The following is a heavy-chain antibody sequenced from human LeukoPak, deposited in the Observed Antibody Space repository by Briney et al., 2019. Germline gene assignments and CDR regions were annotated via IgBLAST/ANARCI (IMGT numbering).Heavy chain of an antibody. D-gene: IGHD6-6*01. Sequence: SQTLSLTCALSGDSLSSNSAAWDWVRQSPSRGLEWPGRTYYRSKWYNDYAVSVKSRLTINPDTSKNQFSPQLNSVPPEDTAVYYCARESVAARPGFDPWGQGTLVTVSS. V-gene: IGHV6-1*01. CDR3: ARESVAARPGFDP. J-gene: IGHJ5*02. CDR1: GDSLSSNSAA. CDR2: TYYRSKWYN.